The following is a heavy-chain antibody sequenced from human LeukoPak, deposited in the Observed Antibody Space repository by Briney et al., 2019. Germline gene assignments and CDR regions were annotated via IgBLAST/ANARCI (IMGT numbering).Heavy chain of an antibody. CDR3: ARQSSNHDSTSYLDF. CDR1: GGSISSFY. D-gene: IGHD2-2*01. Sequence: PSETLSLTCTVSGGSISSFYWSWIRQPPGKGLEWIGYISYSGSTNYNPSLKSRVTISVDTSKNQFSLKLSSVTAADTAVYYCARQSSNHDSTSYLDFWGQGTLITVSS. CDR2: ISYSGST. V-gene: IGHV4-59*08. J-gene: IGHJ4*02.